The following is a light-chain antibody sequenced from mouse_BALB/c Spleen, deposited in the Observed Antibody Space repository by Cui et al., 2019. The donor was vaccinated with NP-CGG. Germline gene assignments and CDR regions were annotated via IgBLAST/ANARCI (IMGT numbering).Light chain of an antibody. CDR3: ALWYSNHWV. CDR2: GTS. J-gene: IGLJ1*01. CDR1: TGAVTATDY. Sequence: QAVLTQEYALTTSPGETVTLTCRSSTGAVTATDYANWVQERTDHLFNGPISGTSNRAPGVPARFSGSLIGDKAALTITGAQTEDEAIFFCALWYSNHWVFGGGTKLTFL. V-gene: IGLV1*01.